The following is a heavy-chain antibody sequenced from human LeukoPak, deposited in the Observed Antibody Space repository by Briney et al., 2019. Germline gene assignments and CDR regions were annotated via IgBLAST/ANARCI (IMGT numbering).Heavy chain of an antibody. CDR3: ARAFRARYFDL. V-gene: IGHV4-39*01. CDR2: IYYSGST. CDR1: GGSISSSSYY. J-gene: IGHJ2*01. Sequence: SETLSLTCTVSGGSISSSSYYWGWIRQPPGKGLEWIGTIYYSGSTYYNPSLKSRVTISVDTSKNQFSLKLSSVTAADTAVYYCARAFRARYFDLWGRGTLVTVSS. D-gene: IGHD2/OR15-2a*01.